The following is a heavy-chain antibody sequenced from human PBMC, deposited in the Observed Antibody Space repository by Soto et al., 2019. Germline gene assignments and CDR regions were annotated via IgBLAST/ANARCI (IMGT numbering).Heavy chain of an antibody. CDR2: INHSGST. J-gene: IGHJ6*02. CDR1: GGSFRGYY. V-gene: IGHV4-34*01. Sequence: SETLYLTCAVYGGSFRGYYWSWIRQPPGKGLEWIGEINHSGSTNYNPSLKSRVTISVDTSKNQFSLKLSSVTAADTAVYYCARTRIVGALGFYYYYYGMDVWGQGTTVNVSS. D-gene: IGHD1-26*01. CDR3: ARTRIVGALGFYYYYYGMDV.